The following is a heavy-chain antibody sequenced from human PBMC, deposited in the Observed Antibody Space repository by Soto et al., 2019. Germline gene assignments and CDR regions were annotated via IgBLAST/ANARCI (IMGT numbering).Heavy chain of an antibody. D-gene: IGHD3-10*01. CDR2: MNPNSGNT. CDR3: AITHLRFGEHHY. V-gene: IGHV1-8*01. J-gene: IGHJ4*02. Sequence: QVQLVQYGAEVKKPGASVKVSCKASGYTFTSYDINWVRQATGQGLEWMGWMNPNSGNTGYAQKFQGRVTMTRNTSLSTAYMELSSLRSEDTAVYYCAITHLRFGEHHYWGQGTLVTVSS. CDR1: GYTFTSYD.